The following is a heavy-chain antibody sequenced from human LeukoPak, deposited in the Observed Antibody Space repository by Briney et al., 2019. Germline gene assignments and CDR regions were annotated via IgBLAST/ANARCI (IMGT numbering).Heavy chain of an antibody. CDR3: ARFDSSGVADY. CDR2: IYYSGST. Sequence: SETLSLTCTVSGGSISIYYCSWIRQPPGKGLEWIGYIYYSGSTNYNPSLKSRVTISVDTSKNQFSLKLSSVTAADTAVYYCARFDSSGVADYWGQGTLVTVSS. CDR1: GGSISIYY. J-gene: IGHJ4*02. V-gene: IGHV4-59*08. D-gene: IGHD3-22*01.